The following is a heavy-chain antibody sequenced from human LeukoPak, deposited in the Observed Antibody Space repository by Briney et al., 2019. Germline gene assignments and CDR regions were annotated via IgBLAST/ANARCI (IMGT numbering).Heavy chain of an antibody. CDR3: ARAVGPFDI. CDR1: GFTFSTYG. D-gene: IGHD3-16*01. J-gene: IGHJ3*02. Sequence: GRSLRLSCAASGFTFSTYGMHWVRQAPGKGLEWVAVIWYDGSIKYYADSVKGRFTISSDNSKNTLYLQMNSLRAEDTAVYYCARAVGPFDIWGQGTIVIVSS. V-gene: IGHV3-33*01. CDR2: IWYDGSIK.